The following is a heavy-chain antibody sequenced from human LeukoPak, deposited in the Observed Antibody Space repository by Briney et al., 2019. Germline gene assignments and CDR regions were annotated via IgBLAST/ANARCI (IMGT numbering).Heavy chain of an antibody. V-gene: IGHV4-39*07. D-gene: IGHD1-26*01. CDR1: GGSISGSGYY. J-gene: IGHJ1*01. CDR3: ARMYIKWGRYLQH. CDR2: IYYTGST. Sequence: PSETLSLTCTVSGGSISGSGYYWVWIRQPPGKGLEWIATIYYTGSTYYNPSLKSRVTISVDTSKNQFSLKLSSVTAADTAVYYCARMYIKWGRYLQHWGQGTLVTVSS.